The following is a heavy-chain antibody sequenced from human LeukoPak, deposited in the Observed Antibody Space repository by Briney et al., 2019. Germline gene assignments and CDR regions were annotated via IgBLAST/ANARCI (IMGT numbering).Heavy chain of an antibody. D-gene: IGHD2-15*01. CDR1: GGSISSYY. V-gene: IGHV4-59*08. CDR3: ARLGYCSGGSCYSNYYYYYGMDV. CDR2: IYYSGST. J-gene: IGHJ6*02. Sequence: SETMSLTCTVSGGSISSYYWSWIRQPPGKGLEWIGYIYYSGSTNYNPSLKSRVTISVDTSKNQFSLKLSSVTAADTAVYYCARLGYCSGGSCYSNYYYYYGMDVWGQGTTVTVSS.